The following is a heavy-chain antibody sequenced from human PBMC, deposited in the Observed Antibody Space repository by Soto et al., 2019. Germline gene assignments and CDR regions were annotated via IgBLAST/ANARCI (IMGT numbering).Heavy chain of an antibody. CDR1: GGSISGYY. V-gene: IGHV3-23*01. Sequence: PSETLSLTCTVSGGSISGYYWAWVRQAPGKGLEWVSAISGSGGSTYYADSVKGRFTISRDNSKNTLYLQMNSLRAEDTAVYYCAKDNDRGVINYFDYWGQGTLVTVSS. CDR3: AKDNDRGVINYFDY. D-gene: IGHD3-10*02. J-gene: IGHJ4*02. CDR2: ISGSGGST.